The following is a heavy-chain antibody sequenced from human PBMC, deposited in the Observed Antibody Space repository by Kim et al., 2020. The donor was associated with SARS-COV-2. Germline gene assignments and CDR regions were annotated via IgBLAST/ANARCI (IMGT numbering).Heavy chain of an antibody. V-gene: IGHV4-59*01. Sequence: PSLKGRVTIAADTSKNQFSLKLSSVTAADTDVYYCARVGGDGYARACDYWGQGSLVTVSS. CDR3: ARVGGDGYARACDY. J-gene: IGHJ4*02. D-gene: IGHD5-12*01.